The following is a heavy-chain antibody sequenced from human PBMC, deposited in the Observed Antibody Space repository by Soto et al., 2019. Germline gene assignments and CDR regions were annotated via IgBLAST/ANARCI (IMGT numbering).Heavy chain of an antibody. J-gene: IGHJ6*02. CDR2: ISYDGSNK. Sequence: GGSLRLSCAASGFTFSSYAMHWVRQAPGKGLEWVAVISYDGSNKYYADSVKGRFTISRDNSKNTLYLQMNSLRAEDTAVYYCAREYYAFWRGYIRSYYYYGMDVWGQGTRVTVSS. V-gene: IGHV3-30-3*01. CDR1: GFTFSSYA. CDR3: AREYYAFWRGYIRSYYYYGMDV. D-gene: IGHD3-3*01.